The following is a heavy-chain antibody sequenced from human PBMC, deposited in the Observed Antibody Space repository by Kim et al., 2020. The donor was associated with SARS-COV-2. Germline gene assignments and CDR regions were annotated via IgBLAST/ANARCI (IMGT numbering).Heavy chain of an antibody. D-gene: IGHD6-19*01. Sequence: SETLSLTCTVSGGSISRSSYYWGWIRQPPGKGLGWIGSIFYDGTTYYNPSLKSRVTMSVDMSKTQFSLKLTSVTAADTAVYYCARDSQRGSGFAPWGQGTLVTVSS. J-gene: IGHJ5*02. CDR1: GGSISRSSYY. V-gene: IGHV4-39*07. CDR3: ARDSQRGSGFAP. CDR2: IFYDGTT.